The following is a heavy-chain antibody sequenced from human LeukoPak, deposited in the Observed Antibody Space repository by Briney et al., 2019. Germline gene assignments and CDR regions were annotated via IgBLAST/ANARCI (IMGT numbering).Heavy chain of an antibody. V-gene: IGHV4-4*09. CDR3: AGNIAARPHYYMDV. J-gene: IGHJ6*03. D-gene: IGHD6-6*01. Sequence: SETLSLTCTGSGGTISSYYWSWIRQPPGKGLEWVGYIYTSGSTNYNPSLKSRVTISVGTYKNQFSLKLSSMTAADTAVYYCAGNIAARPHYYMDVSGKGTTVTVSS. CDR1: GGTISSYY. CDR2: IYTSGST.